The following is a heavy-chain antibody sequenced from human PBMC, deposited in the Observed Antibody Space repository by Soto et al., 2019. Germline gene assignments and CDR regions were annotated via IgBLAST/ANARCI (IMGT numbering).Heavy chain of an antibody. J-gene: IGHJ4*02. CDR3: ARGDVDWLLSH. V-gene: IGHV4-31*03. CDR2: IYHSGST. D-gene: IGHD3-9*01. Sequence: QVQLQESGPGLVKPSQTLSLTCTVSGASISSGAFYWTWIRQHPGKALEWIGYIYHSGSTHYNPSLKSRLTISLDTSKNQFSLKLTSVTAADTAVYYCARGDVDWLLSHWGQGTLVTVSS. CDR1: GASISSGAFY.